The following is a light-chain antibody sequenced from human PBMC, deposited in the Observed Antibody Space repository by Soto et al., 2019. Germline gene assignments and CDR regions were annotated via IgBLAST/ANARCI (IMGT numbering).Light chain of an antibody. Sequence: EIVMTQSPATLSVSPGERATLSCRASQSVSSNLAWYQQKPGQAPRLLIYGASTRATGIPARFSGSGSGTGFTLTISSLQSEDFAVYYCQQYNNWTWTFGQGTKVEIQ. J-gene: IGKJ1*01. CDR1: QSVSSN. CDR2: GAS. CDR3: QQYNNWTWT. V-gene: IGKV3-15*01.